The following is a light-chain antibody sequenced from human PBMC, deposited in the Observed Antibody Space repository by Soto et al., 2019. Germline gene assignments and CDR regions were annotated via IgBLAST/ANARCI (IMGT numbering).Light chain of an antibody. Sequence: QSVLTQPASVSGSPGESITISCTGTSSDVGAYNYVSWYQQDPGKAPKLMIYDVSSRPAGVSNRFSGSKSGHTASLTISGLQAEDGADYYCPSYTSSSMYVFGTGTKVTVL. CDR3: PSYTSSSMYV. J-gene: IGLJ1*01. V-gene: IGLV2-14*01. CDR1: SSDVGAYNY. CDR2: DVS.